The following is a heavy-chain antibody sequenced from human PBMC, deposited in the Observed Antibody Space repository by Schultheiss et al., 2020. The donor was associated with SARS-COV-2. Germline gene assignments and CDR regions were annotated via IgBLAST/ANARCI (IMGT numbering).Heavy chain of an antibody. CDR1: GFTFSSYA. Sequence: GGSLRLSCAASGFTFSSYAMSWVRQAPGKGLEWVSAISGSGGSTYYADSVKGRFTISRDNSKNTLYLQMNSLGAEDTAVYYCAKHYDILTGGMDVWGQGTTVTVSS. CDR2: ISGSGGST. V-gene: IGHV3-23*01. CDR3: AKHYDILTGGMDV. D-gene: IGHD3-9*01. J-gene: IGHJ6*02.